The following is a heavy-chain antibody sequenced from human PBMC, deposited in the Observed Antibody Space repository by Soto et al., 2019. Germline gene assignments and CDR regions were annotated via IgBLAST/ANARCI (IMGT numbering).Heavy chain of an antibody. Sequence: GGSLRLSCAASGFTVSSNYMSWVRQAPGKGLEWVSVIYSGGNTYYADSVKGRFTISRDNSKNTLYLQMNSLRAADLSVYCGARVGNGRSRSILPFDYWGQGTLVTVSS. CDR3: ARVGNGRSRSILPFDY. CDR1: GFTVSSNY. CDR2: IYSGGNT. J-gene: IGHJ4*03. V-gene: IGHV3-66*01. D-gene: IGHD3-3*02.